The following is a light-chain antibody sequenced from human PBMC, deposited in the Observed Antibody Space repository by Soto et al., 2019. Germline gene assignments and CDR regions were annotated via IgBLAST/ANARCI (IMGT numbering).Light chain of an antibody. Sequence: QSVLTQPASVSGSPGRSITISCTGTSSDVGGSDYVSWYQHHPDKAPKLIISDVSNRPSGVSYRFSGSKSGNTASLTISGLQAEDDAIYYCSSHTNTNSYVFGTGTKVTV. CDR3: SSHTNTNSYV. V-gene: IGLV2-14*03. CDR1: SSDVGGSDY. J-gene: IGLJ1*01. CDR2: DVS.